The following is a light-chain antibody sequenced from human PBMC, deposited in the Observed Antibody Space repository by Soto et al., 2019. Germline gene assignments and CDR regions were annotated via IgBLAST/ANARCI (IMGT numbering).Light chain of an antibody. Sequence: QSVLTQPPSASGTPGQRVTISCSGSSSNIGSNTVNWYQQLPGTAPKLLIYSNNQRPSGVSARFSGSQSGDTASLTISGLQAADEAYYYCCSRLFGGGTKLTVL. J-gene: IGLJ2*01. V-gene: IGLV1-44*01. CDR3: CSRL. CDR1: SSNIGSNT. CDR2: SNN.